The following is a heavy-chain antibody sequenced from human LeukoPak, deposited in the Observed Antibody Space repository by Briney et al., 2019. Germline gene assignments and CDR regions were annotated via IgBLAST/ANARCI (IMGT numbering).Heavy chain of an antibody. J-gene: IGHJ4*02. Sequence: SETLSLTCTVSGGSISSSSYYWGWIRQPPGKGLEWIGSIYYSGSTYYNPSLKSRVTISVDTSKNQFSLKLSSVTAADTAVYYCARGGAGPQRGSGYYRFDYWGQGTLVTVSS. V-gene: IGHV4-39*01. CDR3: ARGGAGPQRGSGYYRFDY. CDR1: GGSISSSSYY. D-gene: IGHD3-22*01. CDR2: IYYSGST.